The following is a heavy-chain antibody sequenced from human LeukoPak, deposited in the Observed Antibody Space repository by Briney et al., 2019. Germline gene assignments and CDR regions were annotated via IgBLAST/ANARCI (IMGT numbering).Heavy chain of an antibody. CDR2: ISAYNGNT. CDR1: GYTFTSYG. CDR3: ARDVGAYCSSTSCYGPFTDVDY. V-gene: IGHV1-18*01. Sequence: ASVKVSCTASGYTFTSYGISWVRQAPGQGLEWMGWISAYNGNTNYAQKLQGRVTMTTDTSTSTAYMELRSLRSDDTAVYYCARDVGAYCSSTSCYGPFTDVDYWGQGTLVTVSS. J-gene: IGHJ4*02. D-gene: IGHD2-2*01.